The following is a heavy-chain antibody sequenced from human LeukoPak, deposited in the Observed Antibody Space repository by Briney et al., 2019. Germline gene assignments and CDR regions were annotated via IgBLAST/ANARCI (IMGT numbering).Heavy chain of an antibody. CDR1: GFTFSSYW. Sequence: GGSLRLSCVASGFTFSSYWMSWVRQAPGKGLEWVANIKKDGSEEYYTDSVKGRFTISRDNAKNSLFLQMNNLRAEDTAVYYCAKSRGSSSGWEFDYWGQGTLVTVSS. CDR2: IKKDGSEE. D-gene: IGHD6-19*01. J-gene: IGHJ4*02. CDR3: AKSRGSSSGWEFDY. V-gene: IGHV3-7*03.